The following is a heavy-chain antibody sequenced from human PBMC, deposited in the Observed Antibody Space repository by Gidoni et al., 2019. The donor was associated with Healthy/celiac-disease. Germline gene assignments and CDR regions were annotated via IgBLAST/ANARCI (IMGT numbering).Heavy chain of an antibody. CDR2: IYTSGST. CDR3: ARDYGSGRGVCIDV. CDR1: GGPISRGSYY. J-gene: IGHJ6*02. D-gene: IGHD3-10*01. Sequence: QVQLQESGPGLVKPSQTLSLTCTVSGGPISRGSYYWSWIRHPAGKGLEWIVRIYTSGSTNYNPSLKSRVTMSVDTSKNQFSLKLSSVTAADTAVYYCARDYGSGRGVCIDVWGQGTTVTVSS. V-gene: IGHV4-61*02.